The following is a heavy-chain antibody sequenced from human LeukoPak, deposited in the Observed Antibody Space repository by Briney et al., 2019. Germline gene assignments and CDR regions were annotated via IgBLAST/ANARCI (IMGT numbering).Heavy chain of an antibody. CDR3: ARGLSKYYFDY. Sequence: PSETLSLTCTVSGGSLSSYYWSWFRQPAGKGLGWIGRIYTSGSTNYNPSLKSRVTMSVDTTKNQFSLKLSSVTAADTAVYYCARGLSKYYFDYWGQGTLVTVSS. CDR1: GGSLSSYY. V-gene: IGHV4-4*07. J-gene: IGHJ4*02. D-gene: IGHD3-16*01. CDR2: IYTSGST.